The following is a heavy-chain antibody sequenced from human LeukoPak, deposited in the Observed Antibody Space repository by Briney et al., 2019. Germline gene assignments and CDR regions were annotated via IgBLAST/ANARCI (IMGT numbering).Heavy chain of an antibody. J-gene: IGHJ1*01. V-gene: IGHV3-48*02. Sequence: GGSLRLSCAASGFTFSSYSMNWVRQAPGKGLEWLSYITGSSSTIKYADSVKGRFTISRDNAKNSLYLQMNSLRDEDTAVYYCARDHYDSSGYYYGQYWGQGTLVTVSS. CDR3: ARDHYDSSGYYYGQY. CDR2: ITGSSSTI. D-gene: IGHD3-22*01. CDR1: GFTFSSYS.